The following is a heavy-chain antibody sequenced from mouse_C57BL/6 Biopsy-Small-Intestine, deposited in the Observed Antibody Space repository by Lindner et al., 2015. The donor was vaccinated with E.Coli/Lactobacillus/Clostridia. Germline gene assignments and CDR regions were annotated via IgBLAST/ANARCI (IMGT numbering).Heavy chain of an antibody. Sequence: VQLQESGGGLVQPKGSLKLSCAASGFSFNTYAMNWVRQAPGKGLEWVARIRSKSNNYATYYADSVKDRFIISRDDSESMLYLQMNNLKTEDTAMYYCVSVYDYDYAMDYWGQGTSVTVSS. D-gene: IGHD2-4*01. CDR1: GFSFNTYA. CDR3: VSVYDYDYAMDY. J-gene: IGHJ4*01. V-gene: IGHV10-1*01. CDR2: IRSKSNNYAT.